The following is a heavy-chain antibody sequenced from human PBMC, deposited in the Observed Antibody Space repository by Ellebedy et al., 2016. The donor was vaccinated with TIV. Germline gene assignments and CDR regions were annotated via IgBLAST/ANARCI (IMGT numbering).Heavy chain of an antibody. CDR2: ITDSGGST. D-gene: IGHD6-19*01. CDR1: GFIFRNYA. J-gene: IGHJ4*02. V-gene: IGHV3-23*01. Sequence: GESLKISCAASGFIFRNYAMMWVRQAPGKGLEWVSSITDSGGSTYYAASVKGRFTISRDNSKNMLYLQMNSLRVEDTAVYYCARPPAAVAGQDYWGQGTPVTVSS. CDR3: ARPPAAVAGQDY.